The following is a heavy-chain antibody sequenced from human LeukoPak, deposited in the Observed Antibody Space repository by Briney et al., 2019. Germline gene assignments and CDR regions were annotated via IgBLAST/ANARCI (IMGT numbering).Heavy chain of an antibody. V-gene: IGHV1-69*04. CDR2: IIPILGIA. Sequence: GASVKVSCKASGGTFSSYTISWVRQAPGQGLEWMGRIIPILGIANYAQKFQGRVTITAVKSTSTAYMELSSLRSEDTAVYYCARDTSSGWYGASDYWGQGTLVTVSS. CDR3: ARDTSSGWYGASDY. J-gene: IGHJ4*02. D-gene: IGHD6-19*01. CDR1: GGTFSSYT.